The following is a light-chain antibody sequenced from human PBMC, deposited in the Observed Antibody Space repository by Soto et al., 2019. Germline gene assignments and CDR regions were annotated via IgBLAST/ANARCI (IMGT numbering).Light chain of an antibody. J-gene: IGLJ2*01. CDR1: SGHSSYG. Sequence: QSVLTQSPSASASLGASVKLTCTLSSGHSSYGIAWHQQQPEKGPRYLMKLNSDGSHNKGDGIPDRFSGSSSGAERYLTISRLQSEDEADYYCQTWGTGIVVFGGGTKVTVL. CDR3: QTWGTGIVV. V-gene: IGLV4-69*01. CDR2: LNSDGSH.